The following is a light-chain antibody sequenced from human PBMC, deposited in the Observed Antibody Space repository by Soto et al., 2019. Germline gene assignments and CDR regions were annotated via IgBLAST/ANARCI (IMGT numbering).Light chain of an antibody. CDR3: QHYNVYST. Sequence: DIQMTQSPSTLSASVGDRVTITCRASQSISTWLAWYQQKPGKVPKLLIYDASSLESGVPSRFSGSGSGTAFTLTISSLQPDDFAPYYCQHYNVYSTFGQGTKLEIK. V-gene: IGKV1-5*01. J-gene: IGKJ2*01. CDR1: QSISTW. CDR2: DAS.